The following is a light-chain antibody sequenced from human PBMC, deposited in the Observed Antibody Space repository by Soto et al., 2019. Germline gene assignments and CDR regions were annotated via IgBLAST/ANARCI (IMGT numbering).Light chain of an antibody. Sequence: DIQMTQSPSSLSASVGDRVTITCRASQNIRNYLNWYQQRPGKTPNLLVYAASNLRGGVPSRFSGSGSGTVLTLTINSLQPEDFATYYCQQIHSTSSYTFGQGTRWDIK. J-gene: IGKJ2*01. CDR2: AAS. V-gene: IGKV1-39*01. CDR1: QNIRNY. CDR3: QQIHSTSSYT.